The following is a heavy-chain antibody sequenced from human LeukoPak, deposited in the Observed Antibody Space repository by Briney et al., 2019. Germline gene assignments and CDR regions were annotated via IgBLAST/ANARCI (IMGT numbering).Heavy chain of an antibody. J-gene: IGHJ3*02. CDR1: GYSISSGYY. V-gene: IGHV4-38-2*02. Sequence: PSETLSLTCTVSGYSISSGYYWGWIRQPPGKGLEWIGSIYDSGSTYYNPSLKSRVSISVDTSKNQFSLKLSSVTAADTAVYYCARGLDAFDIWGQGTMVTVSS. CDR2: IYDSGST. CDR3: ARGLDAFDI.